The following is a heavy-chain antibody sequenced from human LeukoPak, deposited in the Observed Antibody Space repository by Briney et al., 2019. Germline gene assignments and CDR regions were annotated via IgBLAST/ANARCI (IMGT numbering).Heavy chain of an antibody. CDR3: ARTPPYCGGDCYFDY. Sequence: GASVKVSCKASGYTFTSYGISWVRQAPGQGLEWMGWISAYNGNTNYAQKLQGRVTMTTDTSTSTAYMELRSLRSDDTAVYYCARTPPYCGGDCYFDYWGQGTLVTVSS. D-gene: IGHD2-21*02. CDR1: GYTFTSYG. V-gene: IGHV1-18*01. J-gene: IGHJ4*02. CDR2: ISAYNGNT.